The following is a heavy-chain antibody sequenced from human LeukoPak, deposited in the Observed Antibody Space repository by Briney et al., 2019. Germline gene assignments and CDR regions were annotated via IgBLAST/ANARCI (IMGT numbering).Heavy chain of an antibody. J-gene: IGHJ6*03. CDR1: GGSFSGYY. CDR2: INHSGST. Sequence: PSETLSLTCDVYGGSFSGYYWSWIRQPPGKGLEWIGEINHSGSTNYNPSLKSRVTISVDTSKNQFSLKLSSVTAADTAVYYCARGLYYYDSSGYYPSIPYYYYYYMDVWGKGTTVTVS. V-gene: IGHV4-34*01. CDR3: ARGLYYYDSSGYYPSIPYYYYYYMDV. D-gene: IGHD3-22*01.